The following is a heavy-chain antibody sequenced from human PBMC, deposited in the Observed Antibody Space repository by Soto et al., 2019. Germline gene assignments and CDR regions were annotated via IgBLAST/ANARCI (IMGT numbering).Heavy chain of an antibody. V-gene: IGHV3-33*03. CDR1: GFTFSSYG. Sequence: QVQLVESGGGVVQPGRSLRLSCAASGFTFSSYGMHWVRQAPGKGLEWVALIWNDGSNKYYAESVDGRFTISRDNSKKTLYLQMRSLRAEDTAVYYCFVNLFGRGYWGEGTLVTVSS. CDR2: IWNDGSNK. J-gene: IGHJ4*02. D-gene: IGHD3-16*01. CDR3: FVNLFGRGY.